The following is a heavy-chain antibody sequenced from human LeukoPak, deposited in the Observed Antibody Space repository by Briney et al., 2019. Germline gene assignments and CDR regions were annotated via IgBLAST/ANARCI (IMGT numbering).Heavy chain of an antibody. CDR3: ARGPQHSASGMDV. J-gene: IGHJ6*02. CDR1: GGSFSGYY. Sequence: PSETLSLTCAVYGGSFSGYYWSWIRQPPGKGLEWIGEINHSGSTNYNPSLKSRVTMSVDTSKNQFSLKLTSVTAADTAVYYCARGPQHSASGMDVWGQGATVTVSS. CDR2: INHSGST. D-gene: IGHD6-13*01. V-gene: IGHV4-34*01.